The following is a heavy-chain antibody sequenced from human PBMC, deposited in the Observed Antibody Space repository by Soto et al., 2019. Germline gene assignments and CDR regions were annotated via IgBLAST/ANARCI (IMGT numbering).Heavy chain of an antibody. CDR1: GFTFSTYT. Sequence: GGSLRLSCAASGFTFSTYTMSWVRQAPGEGLEWVSGIIQSGETFYADSVKGRFTISRDNSNNMLYLQIHSLRVDDTAVYYCAKARQPNGLCPFDNWGQETLLTISS. J-gene: IGHJ4*02. CDR2: IIQSGET. CDR3: AKARQPNGLCPFDN. V-gene: IGHV3-23*01. D-gene: IGHD2-2*01.